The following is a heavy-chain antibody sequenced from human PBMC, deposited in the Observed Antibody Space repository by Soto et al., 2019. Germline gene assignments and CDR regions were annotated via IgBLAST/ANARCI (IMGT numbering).Heavy chain of an antibody. J-gene: IGHJ4*02. CDR3: ERIASSYKPFDY. V-gene: IGHV5-51*01. CDR2: IYPNDSDT. CDR1: GYTFSSYS. Sequence: GESLKISCEGSGYTFSSYSIGWVRQMPGKGLEWMGIIYPNDSDTRYSPSFRGQVTISVDKSISRAYLQWSSLKASDSAMYFCERIASSYKPFDYWGRGTLVTVSS. D-gene: IGHD6-6*01.